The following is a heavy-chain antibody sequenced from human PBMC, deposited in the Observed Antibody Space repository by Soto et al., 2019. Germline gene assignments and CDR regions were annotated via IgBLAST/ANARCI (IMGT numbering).Heavy chain of an antibody. V-gene: IGHV1-3*01. Sequence: ASLNVSCKASGYTFTSYSMHCVRQAPGQRLEWMGWINAGNGNTKYSQKFQGRVTITRDTSASTAYMELSSLRSEDTAVYYCARDMEWNYYYGMDVWGQGNTVTVSS. CDR2: INAGNGNT. J-gene: IGHJ6*02. CDR1: GYTFTSYS. D-gene: IGHD3-3*01. CDR3: ARDMEWNYYYGMDV.